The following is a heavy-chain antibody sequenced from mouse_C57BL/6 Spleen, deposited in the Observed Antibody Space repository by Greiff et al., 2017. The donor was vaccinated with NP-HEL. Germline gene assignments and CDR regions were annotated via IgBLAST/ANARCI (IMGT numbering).Heavy chain of an antibody. D-gene: IGHD1-1*01. CDR3: ARNYGSSLRYFDY. CDR2: IYPGDGDT. V-gene: IGHV1-80*01. Sequence: QVQLKESGAELVKPGASVKISCKASGYAFSSYWMNWVKQRPGKGLEWIGQIYPGDGDTNYNGKFKGKATLTADKSSSTAYMQLSSLTSEDSAVYFCARNYGSSLRYFDYWGQGTTLTVSS. J-gene: IGHJ2*01. CDR1: GYAFSSYW.